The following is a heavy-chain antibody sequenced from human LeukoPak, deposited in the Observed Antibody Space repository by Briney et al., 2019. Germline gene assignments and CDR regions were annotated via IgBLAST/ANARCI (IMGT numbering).Heavy chain of an antibody. V-gene: IGHV4-59*01. CDR3: ARLRSSSSYYMDV. D-gene: IGHD6-6*01. J-gene: IGHJ6*03. CDR1: GGSISSYF. CDR2: IYFSGST. Sequence: SETLSLTCTVSGGSISSYFWSWIRQPPGKGLEWIGHIYFSGSTNYNPSFKSRVTISLDTSKNQFSLKLSSVTAADTAVYYCARLRSSSSYYMDVWGKGTRLTVSS.